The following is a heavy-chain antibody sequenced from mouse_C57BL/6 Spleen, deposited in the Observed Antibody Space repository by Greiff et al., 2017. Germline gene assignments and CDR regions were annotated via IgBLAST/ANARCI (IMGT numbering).Heavy chain of an antibody. CDR1: GYSFTGYY. V-gene: IGHV1-43*01. CDR2: INPSTGGT. Sequence: VQLQQSGPELVKPGASVKISCKASGYSFTGYYMHWVKQSSEKSLEWIGEINPSTGGTSYNQKFKGKATLTVDKSSSTAYMQLKSLTSEDSAVYYCARRYYGSSRYFDVWGTGTTVTVSS. CDR3: ARRYYGSSRYFDV. J-gene: IGHJ1*03. D-gene: IGHD1-1*01.